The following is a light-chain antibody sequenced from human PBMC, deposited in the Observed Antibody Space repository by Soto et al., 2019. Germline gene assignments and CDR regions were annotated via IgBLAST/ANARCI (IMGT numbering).Light chain of an antibody. CDR2: GAS. J-gene: IGKJ1*01. V-gene: IGKV3-20*01. CDR1: QSISSNF. CDR3: QQDGGSPRT. Sequence: EIVLTQSPGTLSLSPGEGATLSCRASQSISSNFLAWYQQKRGQAPRLLIHGASNRATGIPDRFSGSGSGTDFTLTITRLEPEDFAVYYCQQDGGSPRTFGQGTKV.